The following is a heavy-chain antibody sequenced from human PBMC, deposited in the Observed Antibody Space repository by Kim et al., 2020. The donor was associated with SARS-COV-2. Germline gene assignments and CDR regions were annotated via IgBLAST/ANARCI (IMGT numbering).Heavy chain of an antibody. CDR2: IWYDGSNK. Sequence: GGSLRLSCAASGFTFSSYGMHWVRQAPGKGLEWVAVIWYDGSNKHYADSVRGRFTVSRDNSKNTLYLQMNSLRAEDTAVYYCAKDLRRSGARGPFDYWG. D-gene: IGHD3-16*01. CDR3: AKDLRRSGARGPFDY. CDR1: GFTFSSYG. J-gene: IGHJ4*01. V-gene: IGHV3-33*06.